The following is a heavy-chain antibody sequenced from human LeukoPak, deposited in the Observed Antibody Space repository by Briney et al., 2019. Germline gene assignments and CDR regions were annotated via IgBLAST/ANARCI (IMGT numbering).Heavy chain of an antibody. CDR1: GGSISSYY. CDR3: AREEPSPYYFDY. CDR2: IYYSGST. J-gene: IGHJ4*02. V-gene: IGHV4-59*12. Sequence: PSETLSLTCTVSGGSISSYYWSWIRQPPGKGLEWIGYIYYSGSTNYNPSLKSRVTISVDTSKNQFSLKLSSVTAADTAVYYCAREEPSPYYFDYWGQGTLVTVSS. D-gene: IGHD1-26*01.